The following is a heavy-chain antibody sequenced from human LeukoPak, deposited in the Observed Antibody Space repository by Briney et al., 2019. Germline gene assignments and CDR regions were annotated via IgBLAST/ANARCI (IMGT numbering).Heavy chain of an antibody. Sequence: PSETLSLTFAVYGGSFSGCYWSWIRQPPGKGLDWMGEINQSGSTNYNPSRKSRVTISVDTSKTKSSLKLSSVTAADTAVYYCARAAHYYDSSGYYYGPLDYWGQGTLVTVSS. V-gene: IGHV4-34*01. CDR3: ARAAHYYDSSGYYYGPLDY. D-gene: IGHD3-22*01. J-gene: IGHJ4*02. CDR1: GGSFSGCY. CDR2: INQSGST.